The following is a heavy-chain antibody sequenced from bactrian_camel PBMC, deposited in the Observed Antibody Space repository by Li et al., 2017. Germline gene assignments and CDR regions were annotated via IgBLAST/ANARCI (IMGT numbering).Heavy chain of an antibody. CDR1: GVTYRHLY. V-gene: IGHV3S28*01. J-gene: IGHJ4*01. D-gene: IGHD3*01. Sequence: QLVESGGGSVQAGGSLTLSCAASGVTYRHLYMAWFRQAPGKEREGVAAISTGGAMTVYLDSVKERFTVSRDNTKNALHLQMNSLKPEDTAMYYCASFPDPCSMSRIIWATYKGQGTQVTVS. CDR2: ISTGGAMT.